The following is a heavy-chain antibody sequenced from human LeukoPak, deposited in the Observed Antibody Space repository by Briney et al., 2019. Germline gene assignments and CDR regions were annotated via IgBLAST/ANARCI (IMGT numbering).Heavy chain of an antibody. CDR1: GGSINTYY. CDR3: AREWNAVAGFGY. CDR2: IYSSGST. J-gene: IGHJ4*02. Sequence: SETLSLNCTVSGGSINTYYWSWIRQPAGKGLEWIGRIYSSGSTNYNPSLKSRVTMSVDTPKNQFSLKLSSVTAADTAVYYCAREWNAVAGFGYWGQGTLVTVSS. D-gene: IGHD6-13*01. V-gene: IGHV4-4*07.